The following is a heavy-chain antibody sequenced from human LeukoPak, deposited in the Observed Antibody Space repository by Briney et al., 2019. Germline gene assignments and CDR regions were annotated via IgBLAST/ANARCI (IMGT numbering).Heavy chain of an antibody. J-gene: IGHJ3*01. CDR2: IGTAGDT. D-gene: IGHD6-13*01. V-gene: IGHV3-13*01. CDR3: SRGGASAGYAYDV. CDR1: GFTFSNFD. Sequence: GGSLRLSCATSGFTFSNFDLHWVRQATGEGLEWVSAIGTAGDTYYPDSVKGRFTISRDNAKNSFYLQMNNLRVGDTAVYYCSRGGASAGYAYDVWGHGTVVTVSS.